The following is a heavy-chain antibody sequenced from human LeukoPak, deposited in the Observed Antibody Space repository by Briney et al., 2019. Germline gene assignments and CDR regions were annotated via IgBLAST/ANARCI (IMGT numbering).Heavy chain of an antibody. Sequence: SETLSLTCTVPGGSISSYYWSWIRQPPGKGLEWVGYIYHSGNTNYNPSLKSRGTVSRDMSKNQFSLKLTSVTAADAAVYYCAGHGGYGSYYYYYGMDVWGQGTTVTVSS. D-gene: IGHD5-12*01. V-gene: IGHV4-59*08. CDR3: AGHGGYGSYYYYYGMDV. J-gene: IGHJ6*02. CDR1: GGSISSYY. CDR2: IYHSGNT.